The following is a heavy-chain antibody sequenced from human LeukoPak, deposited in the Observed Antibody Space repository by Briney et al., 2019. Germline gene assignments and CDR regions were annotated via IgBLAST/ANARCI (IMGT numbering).Heavy chain of an antibody. CDR1: GFTFSDSG. CDR3: AKPGMAYAFDI. V-gene: IGHV3-30*02. Sequence: GGSLRLSCAASGFTFSDSGMHWVRQAPGKGLEWVTFIRYDGSNEYYADSVKGRFTVSSDNSKNTLYLQMNSLKPEDTAVYYCAKPGMAYAFDIWGQGTMVTVSS. J-gene: IGHJ3*02. CDR2: IRYDGSNE. D-gene: IGHD5-24*01.